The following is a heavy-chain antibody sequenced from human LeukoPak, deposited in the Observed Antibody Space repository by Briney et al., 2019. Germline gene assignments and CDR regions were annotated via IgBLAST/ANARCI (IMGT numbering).Heavy chain of an antibody. CDR1: GYTFTGYY. Sequence: VASVKVSCKASGYTFTGYYMHWVRQAPGQGLEWMGWINPNSGGTNYAQKFQGRVTMTRDTSISTAYMELSRLRSDDTAVYYCARCEGGYDYYYYYYYMDVWGKGTTVTVSS. CDR2: INPNSGGT. J-gene: IGHJ6*03. D-gene: IGHD5-12*01. V-gene: IGHV1-2*02. CDR3: ARCEGGYDYYYYYYYMDV.